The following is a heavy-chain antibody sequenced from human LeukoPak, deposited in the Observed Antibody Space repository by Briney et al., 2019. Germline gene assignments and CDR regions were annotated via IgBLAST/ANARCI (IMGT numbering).Heavy chain of an antibody. D-gene: IGHD3-10*01. CDR3: ARWRLWFGEDGHNWFDP. CDR2: IIPIFGTA. J-gene: IGHJ5*02. V-gene: IGHV1-69*13. Sequence: SVKVSCKASGGTFSSYAISWVRQAPGQGLEWMGGIIPIFGTANYAQKFQGRVTITADESTSTAYMELRSLRSDGTAVYYCARWRLWFGEDGHNWFDPWGQGTLVTVSS. CDR1: GGTFSSYA.